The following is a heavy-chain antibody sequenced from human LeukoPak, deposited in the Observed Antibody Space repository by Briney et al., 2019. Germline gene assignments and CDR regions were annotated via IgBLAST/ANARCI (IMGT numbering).Heavy chain of an antibody. CDR1: GGSISSSNW. CDR3: ARDDWASSSWYGGSVRH. CDR2: IYHSGST. V-gene: IGHV4-4*02. Sequence: KPSGTLSLTCAVSGGSISSSNWWSWVRQPPGKGLGWIGEIYHSGSTNYNPSLKSRVTISVDKSKNQFSLKLSSVTAADTAVYYCARDDWASSSWYGGSVRHWGQGTLVTVSS. D-gene: IGHD6-13*01. J-gene: IGHJ4*02.